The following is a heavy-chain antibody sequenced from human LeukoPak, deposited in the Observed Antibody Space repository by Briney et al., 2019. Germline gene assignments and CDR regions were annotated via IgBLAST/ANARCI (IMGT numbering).Heavy chain of an antibody. J-gene: IGHJ4*02. D-gene: IGHD2-15*01. CDR2: INWNGGST. CDR3: AIIVVVVAATGPVDY. CDR1: GFTFDDYG. Sequence: PGGSLRLSCAASGFTFDDYGMSWVRQAPGKGLEWVSGINWNGGSTGYADSVKCRFTISRDNAKNSLYLQMNSLRAEDTAVYYCAIIVVVVAATGPVDYWGQGTLVTVSS. V-gene: IGHV3-20*04.